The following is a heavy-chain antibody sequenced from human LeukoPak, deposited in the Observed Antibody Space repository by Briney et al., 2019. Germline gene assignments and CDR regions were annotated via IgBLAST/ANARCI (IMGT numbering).Heavy chain of an antibody. CDR1: GGSISSYY. CDR3: ARSFGSGSYFFDY. Sequence: SETLSLTCTVSGGSISSYYWSWIRQPPGKGLEWIGYIYYSGSTNYNPSLKSRVTISVDTSRNQFSLKLSSVTAADTAVYYCARSFGSGSYFFDYWGQGTLVTVSS. J-gene: IGHJ4*02. D-gene: IGHD3-10*01. CDR2: IYYSGST. V-gene: IGHV4-59*01.